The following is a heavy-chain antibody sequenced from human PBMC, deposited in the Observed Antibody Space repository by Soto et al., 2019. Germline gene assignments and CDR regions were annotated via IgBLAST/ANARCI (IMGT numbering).Heavy chain of an antibody. CDR2: ISAYNGNT. Sequence: ASVKVSCKASGYTFTSYGISWVRQAPGQGLEWMGWISAYNGNTNYAQKLQGRVTMTTDTSTSTAYMELRSLRSDDTAVYYCARLGTYYDFWSGYCPDYWGQGTLVTVSS. J-gene: IGHJ4*02. V-gene: IGHV1-18*01. D-gene: IGHD3-3*01. CDR1: GYTFTSYG. CDR3: ARLGTYYDFWSGYCPDY.